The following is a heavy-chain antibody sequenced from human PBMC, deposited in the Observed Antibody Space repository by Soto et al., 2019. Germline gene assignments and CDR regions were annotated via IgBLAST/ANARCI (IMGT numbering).Heavy chain of an antibody. D-gene: IGHD3-3*01. V-gene: IGHV1-18*04. CDR2: ISAYNGNT. Sequence: ASVKVSCKASGYTITSYGISWVRQAPGQGLEWMGWISAYNGNTNYAQKLQGRVTMTTDTSTSTAYMELRSLRSDDTAVYYCARDPPGIRFLEWLYPYYYYYGMDVWGQGTTVTVSS. J-gene: IGHJ6*02. CDR3: ARDPPGIRFLEWLYPYYYYYGMDV. CDR1: GYTITSYG.